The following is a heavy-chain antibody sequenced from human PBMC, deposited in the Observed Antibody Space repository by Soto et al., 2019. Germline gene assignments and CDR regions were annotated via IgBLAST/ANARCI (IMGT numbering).Heavy chain of an antibody. D-gene: IGHD6-13*01. CDR1: GGSISSYY. J-gene: IGHJ5*02. Sequence: TSETLSLTCAVSGGSISSYYWSWIRQPPGKGLEWIGYIYYSGSTNYNPSLKSRVTISVDTSKNQFSLKLSSVTAADTAVYYCARAYTDSSSWYNWFDPWGQGTLVTVSS. CDR3: ARAYTDSSSWYNWFDP. CDR2: IYYSGST. V-gene: IGHV4-59*01.